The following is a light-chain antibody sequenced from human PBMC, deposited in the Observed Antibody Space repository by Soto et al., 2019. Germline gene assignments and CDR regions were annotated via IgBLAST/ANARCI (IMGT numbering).Light chain of an antibody. J-gene: IGKJ1*01. Sequence: EIVMTQSPATLSVSPGERATLSCRASQSVSSNLAWYQQKPGQAPRLLIYGASTRATGIPASFSGSGSGTDFTLTISSLQSEDFAVYYCQQYNNWPFPSWTFGHGTKVEIK. CDR3: QQYNNWPFPSWT. CDR2: GAS. CDR1: QSVSSN. V-gene: IGKV3-15*01.